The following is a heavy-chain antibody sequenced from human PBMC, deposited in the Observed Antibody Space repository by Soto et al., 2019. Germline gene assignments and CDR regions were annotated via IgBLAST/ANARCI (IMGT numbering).Heavy chain of an antibody. Sequence: EVQLLESGGGLVQPGGSLRLSCAASGFTFRSYAMNWVRQAPGKGLEWVSAISGSGGSTYYADSVKGRFTISRDNSKNTLYLQMNSLRAEDTAVYYCAKGGRIRSSGWYGSRDAFDIWGQGTMVTVSS. J-gene: IGHJ3*02. CDR3: AKGGRIRSSGWYGSRDAFDI. D-gene: IGHD6-19*01. V-gene: IGHV3-23*01. CDR2: ISGSGGST. CDR1: GFTFRSYA.